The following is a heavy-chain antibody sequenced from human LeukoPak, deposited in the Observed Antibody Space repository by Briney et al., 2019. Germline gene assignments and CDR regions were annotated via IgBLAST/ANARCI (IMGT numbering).Heavy chain of an antibody. V-gene: IGHV4-38-2*02. CDR1: GFSISIGYY. Sequence: PSETLSLTCIVSGFSISIGYYWGWIRQPPGKGLECIGTIYHTGTTYYNPSLKSRVTISVDTSKNQFSLKLSSVTAADTAVYYCARAGPQFFGVDYWGQGTLVTVSS. D-gene: IGHD3-3*01. CDR3: ARAGPQFFGVDY. J-gene: IGHJ4*02. CDR2: IYHTGTT.